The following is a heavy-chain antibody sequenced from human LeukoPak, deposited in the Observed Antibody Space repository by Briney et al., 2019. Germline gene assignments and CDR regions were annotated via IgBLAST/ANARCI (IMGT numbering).Heavy chain of an antibody. CDR3: ASLYSSSWYEGPYFDY. D-gene: IGHD6-13*01. Sequence: GGSLRLPCAASGFTFSSYSMNWVRQAPGKGLEWVSSISSSSSYIYYADSVKGRFTISRDNAKNSLYLQMNSLRAEDTAVYYCASLYSSSWYEGPYFDYWGQGTLVTVSS. J-gene: IGHJ4*02. CDR1: GFTFSSYS. V-gene: IGHV3-21*01. CDR2: ISSSSSYI.